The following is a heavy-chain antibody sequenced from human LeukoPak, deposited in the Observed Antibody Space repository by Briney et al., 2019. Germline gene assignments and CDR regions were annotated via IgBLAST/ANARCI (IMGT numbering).Heavy chain of an antibody. J-gene: IGHJ6*03. CDR1: GFTFSSYS. V-gene: IGHV3-21*01. CDR2: ISSSSSYI. Sequence: GGSLRLSCAASGFTFSSYSMNWVRQAPGKGLEWVSSISSSSSYIYYADSVKGRFNISRDNAKNSLYLQMNSLRAEDTAVYYCARAELGYCSSTSYYHAYYYYMDVWGKGTTVTVSS. D-gene: IGHD2-2*01. CDR3: ARAELGYCSSTSYYHAYYYYMDV.